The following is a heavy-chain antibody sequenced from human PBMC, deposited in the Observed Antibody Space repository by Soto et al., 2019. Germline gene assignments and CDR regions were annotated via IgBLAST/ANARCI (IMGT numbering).Heavy chain of an antibody. J-gene: IGHJ4*02. CDR3: ASLNWNYVVDY. V-gene: IGHV1-18*01. CDR2: ISAYNGNT. CDR1: GYTFTSYG. D-gene: IGHD1-7*01. Sequence: ASVKVSCTASGYTFTSYGISWVRQAPGQGLEWMGWISAYNGNTNYAQKLQGRVTMTTDTSTSTAYMELRSLRSDDTTVYYCASLNWNYVVDYWGQGTLVTVSS.